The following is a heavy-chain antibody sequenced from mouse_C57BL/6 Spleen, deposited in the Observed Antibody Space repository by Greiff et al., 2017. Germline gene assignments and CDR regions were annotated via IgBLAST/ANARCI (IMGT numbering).Heavy chain of an antibody. CDR1: GFTFSNYW. D-gene: IGHD1-1*01. J-gene: IGHJ3*01. CDR3: TGDYYGCSYAWFAY. CDR2: IRLKSDNYAT. V-gene: IGHV6-3*01. Sequence: EVKLEESGGGLVQPGGSMKLSCVASGFTFSNYWMNWVRQSPEKGLEWVAQIRLKSDNYATHYAESVNGRFTISRDYSKSSVYMQMNNVRSEDTGIYYCTGDYYGCSYAWFAYWGQGTLVTVSA.